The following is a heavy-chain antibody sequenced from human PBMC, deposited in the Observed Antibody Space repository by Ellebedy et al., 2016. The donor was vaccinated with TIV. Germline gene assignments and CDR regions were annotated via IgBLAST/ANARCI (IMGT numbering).Heavy chain of an antibody. V-gene: IGHV2-5*02. CDR1: GFSLSTSGVG. Sequence: SGPTLVKPTQTLTLTCTFSGFSLSTSGVGVGWIRQPPGKALEWLALIYWDDDKRYSPSLKSRLTITKDTSKNQVVLTMTNMDPVDTATYYCAHSLSVVLGVIITLGTYDHWGQGTLVTVSS. CDR2: IYWDDDK. J-gene: IGHJ4*02. CDR3: AHSLSVVLGVIITLGTYDH. D-gene: IGHD3-3*01.